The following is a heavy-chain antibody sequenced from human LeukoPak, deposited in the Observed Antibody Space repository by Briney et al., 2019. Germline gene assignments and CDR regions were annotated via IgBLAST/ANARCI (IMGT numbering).Heavy chain of an antibody. D-gene: IGHD3-22*01. J-gene: IGHJ4*02. CDR1: GGSFSGYY. CDR3: ARGNRKRITMMILVY. V-gene: IGHV4-34*01. CDR2: INHSGST. Sequence: PSETLSLTCAVYGGSFSGYYWSWIRQPPGKGLEWIGEINHSGSTNYNPSLKSRVTISVDTSKNQFSLKLSPVTAADTAVYYCARGNRKRITMMILVYWGQGTLVTVSS.